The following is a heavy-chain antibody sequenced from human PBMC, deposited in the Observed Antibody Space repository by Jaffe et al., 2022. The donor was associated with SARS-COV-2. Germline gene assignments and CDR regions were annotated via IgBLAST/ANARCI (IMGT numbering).Heavy chain of an antibody. Sequence: QVYLVESGGGVVQPGTSLRLSCAASGFMFSDYAFHWVRQAPGKGLDWVAAISENGNVKFHADSVEGRFTISRDNSKNTLFLQMHSLRAEDTAIYYCARRPPITAGGRDHMDVWGTGTTVTVSS. CDR2: ISENGNVK. CDR1: GFMFSDYA. V-gene: IGHV3-30*04. CDR3: ARRPPITAGGRDHMDV. D-gene: IGHD6-13*01. J-gene: IGHJ6*03.